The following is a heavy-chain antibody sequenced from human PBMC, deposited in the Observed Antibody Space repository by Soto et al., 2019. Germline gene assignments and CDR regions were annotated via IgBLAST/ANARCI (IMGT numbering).Heavy chain of an antibody. V-gene: IGHV3-72*01. CDR2: VRNKVNSYTT. CDR3: SRAGILTTPYYTDY. Sequence: EVQLVESGGGLVQPEGSLRLSCAASGFTFSDYYMDWVRQAPGKGLEWVGRVRNKVNSYTTEYAASVKGRFTVSRDDSRNSLYLPMNSLKTGDTAMYYCSRAGILTTPYYTDYWGLGTLVTVSS. J-gene: IGHJ4*02. CDR1: GFTFSDYY. D-gene: IGHD2-21*01.